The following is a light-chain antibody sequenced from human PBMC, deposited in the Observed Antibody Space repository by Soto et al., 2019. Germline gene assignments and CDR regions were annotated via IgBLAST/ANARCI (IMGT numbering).Light chain of an antibody. CDR1: QSISRY. Sequence: DIQMTQSPSSLSASVGDRVTITCWASQSISRYLNWYQQKPGKAPKLLIYAASSLESGVPSRFSGSGSGTDFTLTISSLQPEDFATYFCQQSYSTPMYTFGQGTKLEIK. J-gene: IGKJ2*01. CDR2: AAS. CDR3: QQSYSTPMYT. V-gene: IGKV1-39*01.